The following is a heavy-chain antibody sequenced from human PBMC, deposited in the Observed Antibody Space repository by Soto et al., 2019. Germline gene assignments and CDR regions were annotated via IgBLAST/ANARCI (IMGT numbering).Heavy chain of an antibody. CDR1: GGSISSSSYY. Sequence: SETLSLTCTVSGGSISSSSYYWGWIRQPPGKGLEWIGSIYCSGSTYYNPSLKSRVTISVDTSKNLFSLKLSSVTAADTAVYYCATQEVGGTYVYTFDPWGQGTLVTVSS. CDR3: ATQEVGGTYVYTFDP. D-gene: IGHD1-26*01. V-gene: IGHV4-39*02. J-gene: IGHJ5*02. CDR2: IYCSGST.